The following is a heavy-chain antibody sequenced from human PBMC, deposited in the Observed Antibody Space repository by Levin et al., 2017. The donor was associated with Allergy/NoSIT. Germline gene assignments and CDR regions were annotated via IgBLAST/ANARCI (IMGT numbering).Heavy chain of an antibody. D-gene: IGHD4-17*01. CDR1: GFTFSDYY. J-gene: IGHJ4*02. Sequence: GESLKISCAASGFTFSDYYMSWIRQAPGKGLEWVSYISSSSSYTNYADSVKGRFTISRDNAKNSLYLQMNSLRAEDTAVYYCARESDDYGDSLRFDYWGQGTLVTVSS. CDR3: ARESDDYGDSLRFDY. V-gene: IGHV3-11*05. CDR2: ISSSSSYT.